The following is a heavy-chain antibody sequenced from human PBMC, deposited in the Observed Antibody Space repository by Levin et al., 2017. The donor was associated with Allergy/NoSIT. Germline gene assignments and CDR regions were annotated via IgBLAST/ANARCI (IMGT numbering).Heavy chain of an antibody. J-gene: IGHJ4*02. CDR2: INPNDGRT. CDR1: GYTFTNYY. V-gene: IGHV1-46*01. CDR3: ARDTGSGCPDY. Sequence: ASVKVSCKASGYTFTNYYLHWVRQATGQGLEWMGMINPNDGRTSYAQKFQGRVTMTRDTSTNTVYMELSSLRSEDTAIYYCARDTGSGCPDYWGQGTLVTVSS. D-gene: IGHD6-19*01.